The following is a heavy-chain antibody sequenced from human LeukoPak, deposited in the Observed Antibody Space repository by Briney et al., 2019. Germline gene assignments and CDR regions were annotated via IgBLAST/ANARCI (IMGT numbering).Heavy chain of an antibody. CDR1: GGSFSGYY. V-gene: IGHV4-34*01. CDR3: ARHTMVRGVMGVDY. CDR2: INHSGST. Sequence: SETLSLTCAVYGGSFSGYYWSWIRQPPGKGLEWIAEINHSGSTNYNPSLKSRVTISVDTSKNQFSLKLSSVTAADTAVYYCARHTMVRGVMGVDYWGQGTLVTVSS. D-gene: IGHD3-10*01. J-gene: IGHJ4*02.